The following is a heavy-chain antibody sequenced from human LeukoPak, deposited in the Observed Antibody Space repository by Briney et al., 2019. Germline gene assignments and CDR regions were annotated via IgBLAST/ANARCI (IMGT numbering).Heavy chain of an antibody. J-gene: IGHJ6*03. CDR2: ISSSSSYI. CDR1: GCTFSSYS. Sequence: GGSLRLSCAASGCTFSSYSMNWVRQAPAKGLEWVSSISSSSSYIYYADSVKGRFTISRDNAKNSLYLQMNSLRAEDTAVYYCATAPFEYCGGDCYSDMDVWGKGTTVTVSS. D-gene: IGHD2-21*01. V-gene: IGHV3-21*01. CDR3: ATAPFEYCGGDCYSDMDV.